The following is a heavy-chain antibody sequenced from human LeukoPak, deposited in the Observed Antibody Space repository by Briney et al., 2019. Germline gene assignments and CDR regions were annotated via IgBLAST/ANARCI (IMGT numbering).Heavy chain of an antibody. CDR2: IYYSGST. D-gene: IGHD2-15*01. Sequence: SETLSLTCSVSGGSISSSSYYWAWVRQPPGKGLEWIASIYYSGSTYYKESLKSRVTIYADTSKNQVSLKVSSVTAADTAVYYCARRVGYCGGDNCYESDSWGQGTLVTVSS. CDR1: GGSISSSSYY. V-gene: IGHV4-39*01. J-gene: IGHJ4*02. CDR3: ARRVGYCGGDNCYESDS.